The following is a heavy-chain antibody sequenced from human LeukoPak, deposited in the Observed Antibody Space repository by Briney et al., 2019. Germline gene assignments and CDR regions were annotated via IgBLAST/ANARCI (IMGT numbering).Heavy chain of an antibody. CDR1: GYTFTSYG. Sequence: SVKVSCKASGYTFTSYGISWVRQAPGQGLEWMGWMNPNSGNTGYAQKFQGRVTITRNTSISTAYMELSSLRSEDTAVYYCARVVTPLRYYYYYYMDVWGKGTTVTVSS. V-gene: IGHV1-8*03. CDR3: ARVVTPLRYYYYYYMDV. D-gene: IGHD4-23*01. CDR2: MNPNSGNT. J-gene: IGHJ6*03.